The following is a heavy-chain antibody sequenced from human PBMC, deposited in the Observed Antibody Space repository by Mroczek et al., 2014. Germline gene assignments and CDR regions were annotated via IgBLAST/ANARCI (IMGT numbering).Heavy chain of an antibody. CDR3: ARVNPSRYDSSGYLDY. CDR1: GGSISSGSYY. D-gene: IGHD3-22*01. CDR2: IYTSGST. Sequence: QVQLVQSGPGLVKPSQTLSLTCTVSGGSISSGSYYWSWIRQPAGKGLEWIGRIYTSGSTNYNPSLKSRVTISVDTSKNQFSLKLSSVTAADTAVYYCARVNPSRYDSSGYLDYWGQGTLVTVSS. V-gene: IGHV4-61*02. J-gene: IGHJ4*02.